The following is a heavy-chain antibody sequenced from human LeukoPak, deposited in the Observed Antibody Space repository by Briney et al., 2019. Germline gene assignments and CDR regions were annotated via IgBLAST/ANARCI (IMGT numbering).Heavy chain of an antibody. V-gene: IGHV1-69*04. D-gene: IGHD1-7*01. CDR2: IIPILGIA. CDR1: GGTFSSYA. CDR3: ARDQGPNWNYADV. Sequence: SVKVSCKASGGTFSSYAISWVRQAPGQGLEWMGRIIPILGIANYAQKFQGRVTITADKSTSTAYMELSSLRSEDTAVYYCARDQGPNWNYADVWGQGTAVTVSS. J-gene: IGHJ6*02.